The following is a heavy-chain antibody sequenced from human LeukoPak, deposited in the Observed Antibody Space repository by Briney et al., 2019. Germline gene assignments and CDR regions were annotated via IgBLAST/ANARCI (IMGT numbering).Heavy chain of an antibody. CDR3: ARGPSITMVRGRLRYYYMDV. CDR2: INPSGGST. CDR1: GYTFTSYY. J-gene: IGHJ6*03. Sequence: GASVKVSCKASGYTFTSYYIHWVRQAPGQGLEWMGLINPSGGSTNYAQKFQGRVTMTRDTSTSTVYMELSSLRSEDTAVYYCARGPSITMVRGRLRYYYMDVWGKGTTVTISS. D-gene: IGHD3-10*01. V-gene: IGHV1-46*01.